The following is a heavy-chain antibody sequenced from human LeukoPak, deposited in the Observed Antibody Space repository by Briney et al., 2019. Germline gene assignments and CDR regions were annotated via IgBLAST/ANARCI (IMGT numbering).Heavy chain of an antibody. J-gene: IGHJ4*02. CDR3: AKAPYGDHVGVDY. D-gene: IGHD4-17*01. CDR2: ISWDSGSI. V-gene: IGHV3-9*01. Sequence: GRSLRLSCAASGFTFDDYAMHWVRQAPGKGLEWVSGISWDSGSIGYADSVKGRFTISRDNAKNSLYLQMNSLRAEDTALYYCAKAPYGDHVGVDYWGQGTLVTVSS. CDR1: GFTFDDYA.